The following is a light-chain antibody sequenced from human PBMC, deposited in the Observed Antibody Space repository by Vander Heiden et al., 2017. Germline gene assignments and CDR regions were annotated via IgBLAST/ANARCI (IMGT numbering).Light chain of an antibody. CDR1: KLGDYY. CDR2: GDK. CDR3: QTWDSTIYV. Sequence: SFELTQPPSVSVSPGQTATITCSGEKLGDYYASWYQQKPGQSPLLVIYGDKRRPSGIPERFSGSSSGNAATLTISGTQAIDEADYYCQTWDSTIYVFGTGTKVTVL. V-gene: IGLV3-1*01. J-gene: IGLJ1*01.